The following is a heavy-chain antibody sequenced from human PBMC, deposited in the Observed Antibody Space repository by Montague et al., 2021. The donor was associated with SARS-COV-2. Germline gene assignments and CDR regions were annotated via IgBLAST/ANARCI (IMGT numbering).Heavy chain of an antibody. Sequence: PALVKPTQSLTLTCTFSGFSLSTSGMCVSWIRQPPGKALEWLARIDWDDDKYYSTSLKTRLAISEDTSKNQVVLTMTNMDPVDTATYYCARTYGSGRGFDLWGRGTLVTVSS. CDR1: GFSLSTSGMC. CDR3: ARTYGSGRGFDL. V-gene: IGHV2-70*11. J-gene: IGHJ2*01. CDR2: IDWDDDK. D-gene: IGHD3-10*01.